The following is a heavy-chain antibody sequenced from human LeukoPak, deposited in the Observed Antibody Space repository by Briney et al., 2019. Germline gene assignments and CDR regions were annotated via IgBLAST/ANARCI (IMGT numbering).Heavy chain of an antibody. CDR3: ARGGDYVWGSPYGMDV. D-gene: IGHD3-16*01. Sequence: GASVKVSCKASGYTFTSYGISWVRQAPGQGLEWMGWISAYNGNTNYAQKLQGRVTMTTDTSPSTAYMELRSLRSDDTAVYYCARGGDYVWGSPYGMDVWGQGTTVTVSS. J-gene: IGHJ6*02. V-gene: IGHV1-18*01. CDR2: ISAYNGNT. CDR1: GYTFTSYG.